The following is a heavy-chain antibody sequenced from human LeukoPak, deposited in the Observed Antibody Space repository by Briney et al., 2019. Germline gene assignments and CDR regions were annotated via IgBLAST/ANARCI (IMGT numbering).Heavy chain of an antibody. D-gene: IGHD5-12*01. CDR1: GYTFTGYD. V-gene: IGHV1-8*01. CDR2: MNPNSGNT. CDR3: ARGRWYGYEFDY. J-gene: IGHJ4*02. Sequence: ASVNVSCKASGYTFTGYDINWVRQATGQGLEWMGWMNPNSGNTGYAQKFQGRVTMTRNTSISTAYMELSSLRSEDTAVYYCARGRWYGYEFDYWGQGTLVTVSS.